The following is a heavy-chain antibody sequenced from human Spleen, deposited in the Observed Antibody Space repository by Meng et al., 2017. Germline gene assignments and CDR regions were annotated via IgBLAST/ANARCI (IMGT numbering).Heavy chain of an antibody. CDR1: GFSLNTRGVG. J-gene: IGHJ3*02. CDR3: AHTYYYDTSGYYESDLDI. Sequence: SCPTLLKPIHTLTLTCSFSGFSLNTRGVGVAWIRQFPGEALEWLALIYWDDDKRYSPSLKSRLTITKDTSKNQVVLTLTNMDPVDTATYYCAHTYYYDTSGYYESDLDIWGQGTMVTVSS. D-gene: IGHD3-22*01. CDR2: IYWDDDK. V-gene: IGHV2-5*02.